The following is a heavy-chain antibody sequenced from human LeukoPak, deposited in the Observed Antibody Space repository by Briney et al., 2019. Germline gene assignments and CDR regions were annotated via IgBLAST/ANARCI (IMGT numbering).Heavy chain of an antibody. V-gene: IGHV1-18*01. J-gene: IGHJ5*02. CDR2: ISAYNGNT. CDR3: AADRVGATPNPFDP. Sequence: ASVKVSCKASGYTFTSYGISWVRQAPGQGLEWMGWISAYNGNTNYAQKFQERVTITRDMSTSTAYMELSSLRSEDTAVYYCAADRVGATPNPFDPWGQGTLVTVSS. D-gene: IGHD1-26*01. CDR1: GYTFTSYG.